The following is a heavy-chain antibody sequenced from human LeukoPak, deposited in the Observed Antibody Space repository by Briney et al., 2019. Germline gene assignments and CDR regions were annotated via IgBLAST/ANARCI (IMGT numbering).Heavy chain of an antibody. J-gene: IGHJ4*02. D-gene: IGHD2-2*01. V-gene: IGHV3-11*04. CDR1: GFTFSDYY. CDR2: ISSSGSTI. CDR3: AKDVFCSSTSCFDY. Sequence: GGSLRLSCAASGFTFSDYYMSWIRQAPGKGLEWVSYISSSGSTIYYADSVKGRFTISRDNAKNSLYLQMNSLRAEDTAVYYCAKDVFCSSTSCFDYGGQGPLVTVSS.